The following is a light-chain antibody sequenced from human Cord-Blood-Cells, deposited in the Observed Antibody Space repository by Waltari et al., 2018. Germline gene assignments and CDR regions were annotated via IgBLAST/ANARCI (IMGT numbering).Light chain of an antibody. J-gene: IGLJ1*01. CDR1: SGINVGTYR. Sequence: QAVLTQPSSLSASPGASASLTCTLRSGINVGTYRIYWYQQKPGSPPQYLLRYKSDSDKQQGSGVPSRFSGSKDASANAGILLISGLQSEDEADYYCMIWHSSASVLGTGTKVTVL. V-gene: IGLV5-45*02. CDR3: MIWHSSASV. CDR2: YKSDSDK.